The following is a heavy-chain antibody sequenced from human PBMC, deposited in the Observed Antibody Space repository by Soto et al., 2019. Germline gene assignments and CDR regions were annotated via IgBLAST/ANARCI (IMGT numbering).Heavy chain of an antibody. CDR3: AKAVAGNDY. J-gene: IGHJ4*02. Sequence: QVQLVESGGGVVQPGRSLRLSCAASGFAFSGYGMHWVRQAPGKGLEWVAVISYDGSNKYYADSVKGRFTISRDNSKNTLYLQMNSLRAEDTAVYYCAKAVAGNDYWGQGTLVTVSS. V-gene: IGHV3-30*18. CDR2: ISYDGSNK. CDR1: GFAFSGYG. D-gene: IGHD6-19*01.